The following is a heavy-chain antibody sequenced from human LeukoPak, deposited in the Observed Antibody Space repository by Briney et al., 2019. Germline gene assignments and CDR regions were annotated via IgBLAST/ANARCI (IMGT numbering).Heavy chain of an antibody. J-gene: IGHJ4*02. D-gene: IGHD3-22*01. CDR1: GFTFSTYW. CDR2: INQDGSDK. CDR3: AKDELYYYDSSGPTGAADY. Sequence: PGGSLRLSYAASGFTFSTYWMGWVRQAPGKGLEWVANINQDGSDKYYVDSVKGRFSISRDNAKNSLYLQINSLRVEDTAVYYCAKDELYYYDSSGPTGAADYWGQGTLVTVSS. V-gene: IGHV3-7*01.